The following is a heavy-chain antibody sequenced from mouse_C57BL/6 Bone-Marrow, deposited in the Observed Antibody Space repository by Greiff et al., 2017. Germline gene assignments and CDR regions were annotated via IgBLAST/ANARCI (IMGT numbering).Heavy chain of an antibody. J-gene: IGHJ4*01. CDR1: GYTFTDYY. V-gene: IGHV1-26*01. Sequence: EVQLQQSGPELVKPGASVKISCKASGYTFTDYYMNWVKQSHGKSLEWIGDINPNNGGTSYNQKFKGKATLTVDKSSSTAYMEIRSLTSEDSAVYYCARADYYGSSYYAMDYWGQGTSVTVSS. D-gene: IGHD1-1*01. CDR2: INPNNGGT. CDR3: ARADYYGSSYYAMDY.